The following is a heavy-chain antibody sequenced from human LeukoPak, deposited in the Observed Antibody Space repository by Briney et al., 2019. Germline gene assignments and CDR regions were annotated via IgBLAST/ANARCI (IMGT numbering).Heavy chain of an antibody. D-gene: IGHD4-23*01. CDR2: IYYSGRT. V-gene: IGHV4-59*01. Sequence: PSETLSLTCTVSGGPISRYSWSWIRQPPGKGLEWIGYIYYSGRTTYNPSLKRRVTISVDTSKSQFSLKLTSVTAADTAVYYCARDSGGTDYWGQGTLVTVSS. CDR3: ARDSGGTDY. J-gene: IGHJ4*02. CDR1: GGPISRYS.